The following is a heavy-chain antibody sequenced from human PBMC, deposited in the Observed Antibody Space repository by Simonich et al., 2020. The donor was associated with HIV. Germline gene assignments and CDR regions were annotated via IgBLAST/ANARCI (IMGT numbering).Heavy chain of an antibody. D-gene: IGHD6-19*01. J-gene: IGHJ3*02. CDR2: LYPGDSDT. Sequence: EVQLVQSGAAVKKPGESLKISCKGSGYNFPNYWIGWVRQMPGKGLEWMGSLYPGDSDTTYSPSFQGQVTISADKSISTAYLQWSSLKASDTAMYYCVRRMAGTDAFDIWGQGTMVTVSS. V-gene: IGHV5-51*03. CDR1: GYNFPNYW. CDR3: VRRMAGTDAFDI.